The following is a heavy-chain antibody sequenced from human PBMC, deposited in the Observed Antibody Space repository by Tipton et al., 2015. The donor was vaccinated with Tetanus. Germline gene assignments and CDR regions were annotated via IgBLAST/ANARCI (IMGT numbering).Heavy chain of an antibody. CDR3: ARDRGVTRPFGSYYYGMDV. CDR2: IYYSGST. CDR1: GGSISSYY. V-gene: IGHV4-59*01. D-gene: IGHD2-21*02. Sequence: TLSLTCTVSGGSISSYYWSWIRQPPGKGLEWIGYIYYSGSTNYNPSLRSRVTISVDTSKNQFSLKLSSVTAADTAVYYCARDRGVTRPFGSYYYGMDVWGQGTTVTVSS. J-gene: IGHJ6*02.